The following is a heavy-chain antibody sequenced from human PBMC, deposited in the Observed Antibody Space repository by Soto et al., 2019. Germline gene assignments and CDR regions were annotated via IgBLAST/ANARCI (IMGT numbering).Heavy chain of an antibody. J-gene: IGHJ4*02. V-gene: IGHV1-3*01. CDR1: GYTFTSYA. CDR3: ARDHWGVRYYFDY. Sequence: GASVKVSCKASGYTFTSYAMHWVRQAPGQRLEWMGWSNAGNGNTKYSQKFQGRVTITRDTSASTAYMELSSLRSEDTAVYYCARDHWGVRYYFDYWGQGTLVTVSS. D-gene: IGHD3-16*01. CDR2: SNAGNGNT.